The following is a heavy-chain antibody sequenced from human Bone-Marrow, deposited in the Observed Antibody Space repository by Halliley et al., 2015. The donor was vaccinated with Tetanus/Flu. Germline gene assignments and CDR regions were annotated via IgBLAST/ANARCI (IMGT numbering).Heavy chain of an antibody. CDR1: GFAFSNYD. D-gene: IGHD2-15*01. CDR3: AKSHHGGNAQVEDAEYFQH. J-gene: IGHJ1*01. Sequence: SLRLSCAASGFAFSNYDMNWLRQAPGKGLEWVSSIGGSGGRTYYADHVKGRFTISRDTSDNTLYLQTDSLRAEDTAIYYCAKSHHGGNAQVEDAEYFQHWGQGTLVTVSS. V-gene: IGHV3-23*01. CDR2: IGGSGGRT.